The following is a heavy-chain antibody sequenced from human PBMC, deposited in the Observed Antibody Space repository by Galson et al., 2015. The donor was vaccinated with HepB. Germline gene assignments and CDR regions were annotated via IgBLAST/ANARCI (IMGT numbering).Heavy chain of an antibody. CDR2: MNPNSGNT. CDR3: ARVSSGRMVRGVIMSYNWFDP. V-gene: IGHV1-8*01. D-gene: IGHD3-10*01. J-gene: IGHJ5*02. Sequence: SVKVSCKASGYTFTSYDINWVRQATGQGLEWMGWMNPNSGNTGYAQKFQGRVTMTRNTSISTAYMELSSLRSEDTAVYYCARVSSGRMVRGVIMSYNWFDPWGQGTLVTVSS. CDR1: GYTFTSYD.